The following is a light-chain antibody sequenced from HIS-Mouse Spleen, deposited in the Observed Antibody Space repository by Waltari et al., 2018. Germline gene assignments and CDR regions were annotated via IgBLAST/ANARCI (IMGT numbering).Light chain of an antibody. CDR3: SSYAGSNNLNV. CDR2: EVS. CDR1: SSDVGGYNN. V-gene: IGLV2-8*01. J-gene: IGLJ1*01. Sequence: QSALTQPPSASGSPGQPVTISCTGTSSDVGGYNNVSWYQQHPGKAPKLMIYEVSKRPSGVPDRFSGSKSGNTASLTVSGLQAEDEADYYCSSYAGSNNLNVFGTGTKVTVL.